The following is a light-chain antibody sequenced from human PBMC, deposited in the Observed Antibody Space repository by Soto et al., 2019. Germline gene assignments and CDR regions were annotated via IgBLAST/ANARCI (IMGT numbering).Light chain of an antibody. CDR3: QHYNSYSEA. CDR2: KAS. J-gene: IGKJ1*01. V-gene: IGKV1-5*03. Sequence: DIQMTQSPSTLSGSVGDRVTITCRASQTISRWWAWYQQKPGKAPKLLIYKASTLKSGVPSRFSGSGSGTEFTLTISSLQPDDFATYYCQHYNSYSEAFGQGTKVELK. CDR1: QTISRW.